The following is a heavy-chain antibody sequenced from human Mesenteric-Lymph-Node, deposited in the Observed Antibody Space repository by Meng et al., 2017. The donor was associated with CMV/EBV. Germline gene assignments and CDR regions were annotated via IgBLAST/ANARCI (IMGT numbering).Heavy chain of an antibody. Sequence: KASGYTFHNYGITWVRQAPGQGLEWMGWISTFNGNTNYAQRLQGRGTMTRDVSTSTAYLELNGLRSDDTAVYYCARGGADYTNRVDYWGQGTLVTVSS. CDR3: ARGGADYTNRVDY. D-gene: IGHD4-11*01. CDR1: GYTFHNYG. V-gene: IGHV1-18*04. CDR2: ISTFNGNT. J-gene: IGHJ4*02.